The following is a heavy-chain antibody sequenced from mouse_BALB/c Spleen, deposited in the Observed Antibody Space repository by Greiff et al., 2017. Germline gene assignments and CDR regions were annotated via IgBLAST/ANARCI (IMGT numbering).Heavy chain of an antibody. V-gene: IGHV2-9*02. CDR3: ARDQGGVRPWFPY. D-gene: IGHD1-2*01. CDR2: IWAGGST. J-gene: IGHJ3*01. CDR1: GFSLTSYG. Sequence: VQLQQSGPGLVAASQSLSITCTVSGFSLTSYGVHWVRQPPGKGLEWLGVIWAGGSTNYNSALMSRLSISKDNSKSQVFLKMNSLQTDDTAMYYCARDQGGVRPWFPYWGQGTLVTVSA.